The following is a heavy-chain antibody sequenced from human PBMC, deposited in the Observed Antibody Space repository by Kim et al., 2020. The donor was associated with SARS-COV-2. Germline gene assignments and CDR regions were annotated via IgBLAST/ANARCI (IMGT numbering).Heavy chain of an antibody. CDR2: IHYSGST. CDR3: ARGPEGSSWYFDY. V-gene: IGHV4-59*01. D-gene: IGHD6-13*01. J-gene: IGHJ4*02. CDR1: SASISAYS. Sequence: SETLSLTCTVSSASISAYSWSWIRQSPGKGLEYVGYIHYSGSTDYNPSLEGRLTISRDTSHNQFSLKLNSVTAVDTAMYFCARGPEGSSWYFDYWGQGALVTVSS.